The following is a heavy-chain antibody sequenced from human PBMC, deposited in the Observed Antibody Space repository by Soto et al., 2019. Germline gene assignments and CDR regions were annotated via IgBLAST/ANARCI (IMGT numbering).Heavy chain of an antibody. CDR3: ARRLGSLPTANLDL. CDR1: GFSFGDYY. V-gene: IGHV3-11*06. Sequence: QVQLVESGGGLVKPGGSLRLSCEASGFSFGDYYMSWIRQSPERGLEWFSFLSSSSRFTKYADSVKGRFTISRDNSKNSLYLQMTTLRADDTAVYYCARRLGSLPTANLDLWGRGTLVTVS. D-gene: IGHD1-1*01. J-gene: IGHJ2*01. CDR2: LSSSSRFT.